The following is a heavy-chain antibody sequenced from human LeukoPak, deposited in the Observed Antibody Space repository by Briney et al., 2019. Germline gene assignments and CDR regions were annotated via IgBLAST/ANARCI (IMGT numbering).Heavy chain of an antibody. J-gene: IGHJ4*02. CDR3: ARRGVGSYYFDY. V-gene: IGHV5-51*01. D-gene: IGHD3-10*01. CDR2: IYPGDSDT. Sequence: GESLQISCKGSGSSFTSYWIGWVGQMQGKGLEWMGIIYPGDSDTRYSPSFQGQVTISADKSISTAYLQWSSLKASDTAVYYCARRGVGSYYFDYWGQGTLVTISS. CDR1: GSSFTSYW.